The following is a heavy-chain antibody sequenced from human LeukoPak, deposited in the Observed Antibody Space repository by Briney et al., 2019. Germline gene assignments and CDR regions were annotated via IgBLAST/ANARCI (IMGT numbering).Heavy chain of an antibody. Sequence: GGSLRLSCTASEFSFSDYTMSWVRQAPGKGLEWVALISSSSGNIYYADSLKGRFTISRDNAQNSLYLQMNSLRAEDTAVYYCARALRDYYGSRGYPLNYYYGMDVWGQGTTVTVSS. CDR3: ARALRDYYGSRGYPLNYYYGMDV. CDR1: EFSFSDYT. J-gene: IGHJ6*02. V-gene: IGHV3-21*01. CDR2: ISSSSGNI. D-gene: IGHD3-10*01.